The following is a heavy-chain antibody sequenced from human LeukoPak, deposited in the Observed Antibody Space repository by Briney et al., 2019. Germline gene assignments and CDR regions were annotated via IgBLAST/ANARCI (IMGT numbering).Heavy chain of an antibody. V-gene: IGHV4-39*07. J-gene: IGHJ5*02. D-gene: IGHD6-19*01. CDR2: IYYSGIT. Sequence: SETLSLTCTVSGGSISSSSHYWGWIRQPPGKGLEWIGSIYYSGITYYNPSLKSRVTISVDTSKNQFSLKLSSVTAADTAVYYCARGNGYSSGWPRLVYWFDPWGQGTLVTVSS. CDR3: ARGNGYSSGWPRLVYWFDP. CDR1: GGSISSSSHY.